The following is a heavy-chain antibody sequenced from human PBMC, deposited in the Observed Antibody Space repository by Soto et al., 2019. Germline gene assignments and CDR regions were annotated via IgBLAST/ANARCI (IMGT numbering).Heavy chain of an antibody. CDR1: GYTFTEFD. CDR2: MNTNTGNT. J-gene: IGHJ4*02. CDR3: ARVVRFFGGHAGY. D-gene: IGHD3-3*01. V-gene: IGHV1-8*01. Sequence: QVLLVQSGADVKKPGASVKVSCKTSGYTFTEFDINWVRQTPGQGLEWMGWMNTNTGNTGYAQKFQGRVTMTRDTPISTAHMELRRLRSEDTAVYYCARVVRFFGGHAGYWGQGTLVTVSS.